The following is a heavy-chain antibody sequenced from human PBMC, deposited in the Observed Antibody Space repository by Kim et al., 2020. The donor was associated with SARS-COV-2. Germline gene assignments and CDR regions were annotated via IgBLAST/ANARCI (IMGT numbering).Heavy chain of an antibody. J-gene: IGHJ4*02. Sequence: NSNPSLTSRVTISVDTSKNPFSLKLSSVTAADTAVYYCARGCGIAAEFDYWGQGTLVTVSS. D-gene: IGHD6-13*01. CDR3: ARGCGIAAEFDY. V-gene: IGHV4-59*09.